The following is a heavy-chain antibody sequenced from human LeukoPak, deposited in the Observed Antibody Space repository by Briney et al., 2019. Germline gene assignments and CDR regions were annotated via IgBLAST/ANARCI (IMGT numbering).Heavy chain of an antibody. CDR2: FSGSGVST. J-gene: IGHJ3*02. D-gene: IGHD6-13*01. Sequence: PGGSLRLSCAASGFTLRNYAMSWVRQAPGKGLEWVSAFSGSGVSTHYADSVKGRFTISRDNSKNTLYLQMNSLTAEDTAVYYCARELYSSSWYRDAFDIWGQGTMVTVSS. V-gene: IGHV3-23*01. CDR3: ARELYSSSWYRDAFDI. CDR1: GFTLRNYA.